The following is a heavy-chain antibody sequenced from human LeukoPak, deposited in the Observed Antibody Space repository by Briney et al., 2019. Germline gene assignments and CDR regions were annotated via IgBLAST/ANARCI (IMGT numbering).Heavy chain of an antibody. CDR3: ARVRYGAKIFDY. V-gene: IGHV4-59*01. CDR2: IYFSGST. Sequence: PSETLSLTCTVSGGSISNYYWSWIRQPPGKGLEYLGYIYFSGSTNYNPSLKSRVTISVDTSKNQFSLKLSSVTAADTAVYYCARVRYGAKIFDYWGQGTLVTVSS. J-gene: IGHJ4*02. CDR1: GGSISNYY. D-gene: IGHD4-17*01.